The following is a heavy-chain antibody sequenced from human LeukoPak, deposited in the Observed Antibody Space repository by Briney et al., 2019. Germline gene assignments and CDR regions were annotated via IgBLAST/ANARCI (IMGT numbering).Heavy chain of an antibody. J-gene: IGHJ4*02. CDR1: GFTFSSYS. CDR3: ARLWRGYSSSQDY. D-gene: IGHD6-6*01. Sequence: GGSLRLSCAASGFTFSSYSMNWVRQAPGKGLEWVSYISSSSSTIYYADSVKGRFTISRDNAKNSLYLQMNSLRAEDTAVYYCARLWRGYSSSQDYWGQGTLVTVSS. V-gene: IGHV3-48*01. CDR2: ISSSSSTI.